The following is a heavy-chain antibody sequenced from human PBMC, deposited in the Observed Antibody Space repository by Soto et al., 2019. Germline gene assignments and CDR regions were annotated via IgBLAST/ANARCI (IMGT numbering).Heavy chain of an antibody. CDR1: GGIFSTSA. J-gene: IGHJ4*02. CDR2: IIPLFGTT. CDR3: ARDRDDYGSGNYYTRVDF. V-gene: IGHV1-69*01. D-gene: IGHD3-10*01. Sequence: QVQLVQSGAEVKKPGSSVKVSCKASGGIFSTSAISWLRQAPGQGLEWMGGIIPLFGTTNYAQRFQGRVTITADEYTSTADMELSRLRSEDTAVYYCARDRDDYGSGNYYTRVDFWGQGNLVTVSS.